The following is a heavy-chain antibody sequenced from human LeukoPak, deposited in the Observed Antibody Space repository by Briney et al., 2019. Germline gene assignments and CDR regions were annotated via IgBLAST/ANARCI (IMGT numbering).Heavy chain of an antibody. V-gene: IGHV3-30*18. CDR3: AKDRGYITYYFDY. Sequence: GGSLRLSCAASGFTFSTYGIHWVRQAPGKGLEWVAVISYDGSNKYYADSVKGRFTISRDNSKNTLSLQMDSLRPEDTAVYYCAKDRGYITYYFDYWGQGTLVTVSS. CDR2: ISYDGSNK. J-gene: IGHJ4*02. CDR1: GFTFSTYG. D-gene: IGHD3-10*01.